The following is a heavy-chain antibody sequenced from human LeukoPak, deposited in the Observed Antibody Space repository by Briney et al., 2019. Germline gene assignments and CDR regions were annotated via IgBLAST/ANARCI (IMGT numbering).Heavy chain of an antibody. V-gene: IGHV3-23*01. Sequence: SGGSLRLSCAASGFTFSSYAMSWVRQAPGKGLEWVSSVSGSGGRGATYYTDSVKGRFTISRDNSKNTLYLQMNSLRAEDTAVYYCAKEDYYDSSGPPGYWGQGTLVTVSS. J-gene: IGHJ4*02. CDR1: GFTFSSYA. CDR2: VSGSGGRGAT. CDR3: AKEDYYDSSGPPGY. D-gene: IGHD3-22*01.